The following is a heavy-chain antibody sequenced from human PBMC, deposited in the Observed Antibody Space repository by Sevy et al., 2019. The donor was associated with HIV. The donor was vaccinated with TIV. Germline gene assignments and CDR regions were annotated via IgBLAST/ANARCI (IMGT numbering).Heavy chain of an antibody. J-gene: IGHJ5*02. CDR3: AKPNWNFRADWFDT. CDR1: GFTSGAFA. Sequence: GGSLRLSCKVTGFTSGAFAMSWVRQSPIKGLEWISSISGSGGITHYADSVKGPFTISSDKSKGTVDLEMNNLRGDDTAVYYCAKPNWNFRADWFDTWGQGTLVTVSS. D-gene: IGHD1-1*01. V-gene: IGHV3-23*01. CDR2: ISGSGGIT.